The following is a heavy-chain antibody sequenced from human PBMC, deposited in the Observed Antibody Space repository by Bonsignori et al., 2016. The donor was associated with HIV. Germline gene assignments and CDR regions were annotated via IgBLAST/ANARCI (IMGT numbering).Heavy chain of an antibody. J-gene: IGHJ3*01. CDR2: ISSSSSSI. V-gene: IGHV3-48*02. Sequence: VRQAPGKGLEWLSYISSSSSSIKYADSVKGRFTISRDNAKNSLFLQMTSLRDEDTAVYYCARGPRWLEAFDFWGRGTMVTVSS. CDR3: ARGPRWLEAFDF. D-gene: IGHD6-19*01.